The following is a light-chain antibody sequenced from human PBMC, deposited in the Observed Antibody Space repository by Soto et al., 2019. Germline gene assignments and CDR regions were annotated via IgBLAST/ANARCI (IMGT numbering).Light chain of an antibody. V-gene: IGKV3-15*01. J-gene: IGKJ4*01. Sequence: EIVMTQSPATLSVSPGERATLSCRASQSVSSNLAWYQHKPGQAPRILIYGASTRATGIPARFSGSGSGTEFTLTISSLQSEDFAVYYCQQYNNWPPLTFGGGTKVEIK. CDR3: QQYNNWPPLT. CDR2: GAS. CDR1: QSVSSN.